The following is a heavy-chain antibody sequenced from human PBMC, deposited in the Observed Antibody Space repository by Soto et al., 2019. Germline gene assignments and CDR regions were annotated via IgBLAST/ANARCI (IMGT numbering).Heavy chain of an antibody. CDR1: GYTFTRYY. J-gene: IGHJ4*02. D-gene: IGHD6-19*01. CDR3: ARGLAVAYSPALL. CDR2: INHGGGIT. Sequence: QVQLEQSGAEVKNPGASVKVSCKASGYTFTRYYMHWVRQSPGQGLEWMGVINHGGGITSYAENLHGRVTMTRDTSTSTAYMELSSLRSEDTVIYYCARGLAVAYSPALLWGQGTLLTVYS. V-gene: IGHV1-46*01.